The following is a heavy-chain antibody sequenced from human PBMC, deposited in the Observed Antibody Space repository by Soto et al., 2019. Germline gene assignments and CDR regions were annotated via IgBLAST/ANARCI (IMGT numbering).Heavy chain of an antibody. Sequence: GSLRLSCAASGFTFSSYAMHWVRQAPGKGLEWVAVISYDGSNKYYADSVKGRFTISRDNSKNTLYLQMNSLRAEDTAVYYCARDLPSDYYGSGSYYGYYYYYGMDVWGQGTTVTVSS. J-gene: IGHJ6*02. CDR2: ISYDGSNK. V-gene: IGHV3-30-3*01. CDR1: GFTFSSYA. D-gene: IGHD3-10*01. CDR3: ARDLPSDYYGSGSYYGYYYYYGMDV.